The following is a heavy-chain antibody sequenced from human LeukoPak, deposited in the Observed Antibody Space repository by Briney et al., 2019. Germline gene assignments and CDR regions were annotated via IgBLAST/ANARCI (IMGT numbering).Heavy chain of an antibody. CDR1: GFTFSTYS. V-gene: IGHV3-48*02. CDR3: ARVDWMIGAFDI. D-gene: IGHD3-22*01. Sequence: GGSLRLSCAASGFTFSTYSMNWVRQAPGKGLEWVSYITSSSTIYYADSVRGRFTISRDNAKNSLYLQMNSLRDEDTAVYYCARVDWMIGAFDIWGQGTMVTVSS. CDR2: ITSSSTI. J-gene: IGHJ3*02.